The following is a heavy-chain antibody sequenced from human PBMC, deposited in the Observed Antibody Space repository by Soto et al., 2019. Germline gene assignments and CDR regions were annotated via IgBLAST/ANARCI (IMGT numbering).Heavy chain of an antibody. CDR3: AREQCSSTTCYYYFDY. Sequence: GGSLRLSCAASGFPFSSHAMHWVRQAPGKGLEYVSAISSNGGSTYYANSVKGRFTLSRDNSKNTLYLQMGSLRPEDMAVYYCAREQCSSTTCYYYFDYWGQGTLVTVSS. J-gene: IGHJ4*02. CDR2: ISSNGGST. V-gene: IGHV3-64*01. CDR1: GFPFSSHA. D-gene: IGHD2-2*01.